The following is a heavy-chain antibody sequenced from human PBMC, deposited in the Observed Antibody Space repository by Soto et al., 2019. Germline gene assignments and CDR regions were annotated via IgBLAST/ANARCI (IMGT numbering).Heavy chain of an antibody. CDR3: VKDSSP. CDR1: GFTFRSNA. J-gene: IGHJ5*02. Sequence: GGSLRLSCSASGFTFRSNAMHWVRQAPGKGLEYGSAISRNGGSTYYADSVKGRFTISRDNSKNTLYLQMSSLRAEDAAAYYCVKDSSPWGQGTLVTVSS. CDR2: ISRNGGST. V-gene: IGHV3-64D*06.